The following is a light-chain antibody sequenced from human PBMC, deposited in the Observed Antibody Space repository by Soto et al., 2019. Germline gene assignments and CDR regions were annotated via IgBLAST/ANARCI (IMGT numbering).Light chain of an antibody. CDR1: QSVANNY. CDR3: QQYGSSIT. CDR2: GAS. J-gene: IGKJ5*01. Sequence: ESVLAQSPGTLSLSPGERATLSCRASQSVANNYIAWYQQKPGQAPRLFIYGASNRATGIPDRFSGSGSGTDFTLTITRLESEDFAVYYCQQYGSSITFGQGTRLEIK. V-gene: IGKV3-20*01.